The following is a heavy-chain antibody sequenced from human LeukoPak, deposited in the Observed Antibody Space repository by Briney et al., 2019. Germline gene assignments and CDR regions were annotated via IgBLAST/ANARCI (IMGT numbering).Heavy chain of an antibody. Sequence: SVKVSCKASGGTFSSYAISWVRQAPGQGLEWMGGIIPIFGTANYAQKFQGRVTITTDESTSTAYMELSSLRSEDTAVYYCAENYDSSDAFDIWGQGTVVTVSS. CDR1: GGTFSSYA. J-gene: IGHJ3*02. CDR2: IIPIFGTA. D-gene: IGHD3-22*01. V-gene: IGHV1-69*05. CDR3: AENYDSSDAFDI.